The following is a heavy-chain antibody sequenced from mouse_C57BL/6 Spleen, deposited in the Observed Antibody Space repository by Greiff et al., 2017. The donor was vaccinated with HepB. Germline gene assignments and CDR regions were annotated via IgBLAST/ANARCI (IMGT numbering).Heavy chain of an antibody. CDR1: GYTFPSYW. Sequence: QVQLQQPGAELVKPRASVKLSCKASGYTFPSYWMQWVKQRPGQGLEWIGEIDPSDSYTNYNQKFKGKATLTVDTSSSTAYMQLSSLTSEDSAVYYCEREYDGYYVAYWGEGTTLTGSA. CDR2: IDPSDSYT. D-gene: IGHD2-3*01. V-gene: IGHV1-50*01. CDR3: EREYDGYYVAY. J-gene: IGHJ2*01.